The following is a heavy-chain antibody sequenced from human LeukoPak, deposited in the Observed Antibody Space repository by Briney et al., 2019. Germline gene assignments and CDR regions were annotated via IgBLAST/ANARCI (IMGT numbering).Heavy chain of an antibody. CDR2: INSDGSCT. Sequence: SLRLSCAAAGLTFSSYWMHWVCQATVEGLDWVSRINSDGSCTSYADSVKGRFTMSRDNAKNALYLQMNSLRAEDTDVYYCARVGSYGFYVFDYWGQGTLVTVSS. CDR3: ARVGSYGFYVFDY. J-gene: IGHJ4*02. D-gene: IGHD5-18*01. V-gene: IGHV3-74*01. CDR1: GLTFSSYW.